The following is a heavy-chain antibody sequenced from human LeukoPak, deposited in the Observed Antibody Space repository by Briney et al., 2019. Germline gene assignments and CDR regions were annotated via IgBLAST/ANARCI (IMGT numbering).Heavy chain of an antibody. CDR2: IYYSGST. CDR3: ARAGPPGNYYGSGSHDY. J-gene: IGHJ4*02. CDR1: GGSISSGDYY. Sequence: TSQTLSLTCTVSGGSISSGDYYWSWIRQPPGKGLEWIGYIYYSGSTYYNPSLKSRVTISVDRSKNQFSLKLSSVTAADTAVYYCARAGPPGNYYGSGSHDYWGQGTLVTVSS. D-gene: IGHD3-10*01. V-gene: IGHV4-30-4*08.